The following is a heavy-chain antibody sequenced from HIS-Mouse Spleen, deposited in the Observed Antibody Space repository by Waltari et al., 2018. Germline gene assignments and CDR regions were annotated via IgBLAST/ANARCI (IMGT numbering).Heavy chain of an antibody. CDR3: AREIPYSSSWYDWYFDL. Sequence: QLQLQESGPGLVKPSETLSLTCTVSGGSISSSSYYWGWIRQPPGKGLDSIGGIYEIVSTYDNPSRRVRVTRSVDTSKNQVSLKLSAVTAADTAVYYCAREIPYSSSWYDWYFDLWGRGTLVTVSS. D-gene: IGHD6-13*01. CDR1: GGSISSSSYY. J-gene: IGHJ2*01. V-gene: IGHV4-39*07. CDR2: IYEIVST.